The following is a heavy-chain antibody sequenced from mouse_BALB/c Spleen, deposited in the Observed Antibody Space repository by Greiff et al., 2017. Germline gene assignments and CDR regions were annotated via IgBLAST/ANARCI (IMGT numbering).Heavy chain of an antibody. Sequence: EVQLVESGGGLVKPGGSLKLSCAASGFTFSSYTMSWVRQTPEKRLEWVATISSGGSYTYYPDSVKGRFTISRDNAKNTLYLQMSSLKSEDTAMYYCTRRANSLLQIYAMDDGGQGTSVTASS. CDR3: TRRANSLLQIYAMDD. V-gene: IGHV5-6-4*01. D-gene: IGHD1-2*01. J-gene: IGHJ4*01. CDR1: GFTFSSYT. CDR2: ISSGGSYT.